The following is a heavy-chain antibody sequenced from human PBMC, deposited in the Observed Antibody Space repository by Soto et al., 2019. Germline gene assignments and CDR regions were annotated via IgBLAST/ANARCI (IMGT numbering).Heavy chain of an antibody. D-gene: IGHD3-22*01. J-gene: IGHJ4*02. Sequence: EVQLVESGGGLVKPGGSLRLSCAASGFIFSNYSMDWVRQAPGKGLEWVSSYSSSGSFIFYADSVKGRFTISRDNAENSLYLQMNSLRAEDTAVYYCARHSSGDYYESPLDYWGQGTLVTVSS. V-gene: IGHV3-21*01. CDR1: GFIFSNYS. CDR2: YSSSGSFI. CDR3: ARHSSGDYYESPLDY.